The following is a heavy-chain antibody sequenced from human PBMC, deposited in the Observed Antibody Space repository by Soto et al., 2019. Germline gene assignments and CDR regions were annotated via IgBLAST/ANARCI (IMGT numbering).Heavy chain of an antibody. D-gene: IGHD3-10*01. V-gene: IGHV4-30-4*01. CDR1: GGSISSGDYY. Sequence: PSETLSLTCTVSGGSISSGDYYWSWIRQPPGKGLEWIGYIYYSGSTYYNPSLKSRVTISVDTSKNQFSLKLSSVTAADTAVYYCAREYYYGSGSAWEFDPWGQGTLVTVSS. CDR2: IYYSGST. CDR3: AREYYYGSGSAWEFDP. J-gene: IGHJ5*02.